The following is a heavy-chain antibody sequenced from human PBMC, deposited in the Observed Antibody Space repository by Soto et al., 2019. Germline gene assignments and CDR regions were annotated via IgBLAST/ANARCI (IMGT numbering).Heavy chain of an antibody. J-gene: IGHJ4*02. Sequence: SETLSLTCTVSGGSISSSGYYWGWIRQPPGKGLEWIGSIYHSGSTYYNPSPKSRVTISVDTSKNQFSLKLSSVTAADTAVYYCARDSSGLWGQGTLVTVSS. CDR2: IYHSGST. V-gene: IGHV4-39*02. D-gene: IGHD3-22*01. CDR3: ARDSSGL. CDR1: GGSISSSGYY.